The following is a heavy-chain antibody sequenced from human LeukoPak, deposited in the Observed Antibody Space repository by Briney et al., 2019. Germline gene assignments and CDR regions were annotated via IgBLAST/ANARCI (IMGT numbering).Heavy chain of an antibody. Sequence: GGSLRLSCAASGLTVSSSYMSWVRQAPGKGLEWVSYISSSGGTIYYADSVKGRFTISRDNAKNSLYLQMNSLRDEDTAVYYCARDGMVRGVIIWDAFDIWGQGTMVTVSS. CDR3: ARDGMVRGVIIWDAFDI. V-gene: IGHV3-11*04. CDR1: GLTVSSSY. D-gene: IGHD3-10*01. J-gene: IGHJ3*02. CDR2: ISSSGGTI.